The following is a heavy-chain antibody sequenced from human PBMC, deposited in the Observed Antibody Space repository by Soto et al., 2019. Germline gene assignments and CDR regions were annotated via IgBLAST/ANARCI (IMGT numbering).Heavy chain of an antibody. V-gene: IGHV6-1*01. Sequence: SQTLSLTCAISGDSVSSSTASWNWIRQSPSRGLEWLGRTYFRSKWYNDYAVSVKSRIIINPDTSNNQFSLQLNSVTPEDMAVYFCAKGDNLGPKTGYAFDPWGQGIMVTVSS. CDR2: TYFRSKWYN. CDR3: AKGDNLGPKTGYAFDP. J-gene: IGHJ5*02. D-gene: IGHD5-12*01. CDR1: GDSVSSSTAS.